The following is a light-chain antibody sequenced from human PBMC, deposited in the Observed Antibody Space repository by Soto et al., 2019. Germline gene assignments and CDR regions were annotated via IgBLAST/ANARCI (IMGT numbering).Light chain of an antibody. J-gene: IGKJ5*01. V-gene: IGKV3-15*01. Sequence: EIVMTQSPATLSVSPGERATLSCRASQSLSFNLAWYQQKPGQAPRLLIYAASTRATGIPARFSGSGSGTEFTLTISSLQSEDLAVYYCQQYVERSPITFGQGTRLEIK. CDR3: QQYVERSPIT. CDR2: AAS. CDR1: QSLSFN.